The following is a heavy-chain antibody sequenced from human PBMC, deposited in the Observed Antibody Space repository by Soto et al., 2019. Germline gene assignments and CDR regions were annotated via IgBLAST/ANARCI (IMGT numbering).Heavy chain of an antibody. D-gene: IGHD2-15*01. J-gene: IGHJ6*04. Sequence: SETLSLTCAVYGGSFSGYYWSSIRQPPGKGLEWIGEINHSGSTNYNPSLKSRVTISVDTSKNQFSLKLSSVTAADTAVYYCARGRRTVSFLDVWGKGTTVTVSS. CDR2: INHSGST. V-gene: IGHV4-34*01. CDR1: GGSFSGYY. CDR3: ARGRRTVSFLDV.